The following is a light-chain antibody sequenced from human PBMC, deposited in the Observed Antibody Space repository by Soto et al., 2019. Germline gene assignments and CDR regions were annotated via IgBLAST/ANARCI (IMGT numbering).Light chain of an antibody. J-gene: IGLJ1*01. Sequence: QSVLTQPASVSGTPGQSLTLSCTGTSSDVGAYNYVSWYQHHPGKAPKFMIYEVSNRPSGVSNRFSGSKSGNTASLTISGLQAEDEADYYCSSYTSSSTLLYVFGTRTKVTVL. CDR3: SSYTSSSTLLYV. V-gene: IGLV2-14*01. CDR1: SSDVGAYNY. CDR2: EVS.